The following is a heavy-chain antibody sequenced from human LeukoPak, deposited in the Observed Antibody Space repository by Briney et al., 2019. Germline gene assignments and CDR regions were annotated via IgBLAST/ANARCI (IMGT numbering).Heavy chain of an antibody. J-gene: IGHJ6*02. CDR1: GYTFTSYG. CDR3: ARDEWVRGVINNGHYYYYGMDV. CDR2: ISAYNGNT. Sequence: GASVKVSCKASGYTFTSYGISWVRQAPGQGLEWMGWISAYNGNTNYAQKLQGRVTMTTDTSTSTAYMELRSLRSDDTAVYYCARDEWVRGVINNGHYYYYGMDVWGQGTTVTVSS. V-gene: IGHV1-18*01. D-gene: IGHD3-10*01.